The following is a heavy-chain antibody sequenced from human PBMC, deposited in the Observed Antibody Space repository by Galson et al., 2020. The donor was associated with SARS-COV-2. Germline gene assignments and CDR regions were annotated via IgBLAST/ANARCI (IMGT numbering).Heavy chain of an antibody. CDR1: GGSVSSRNYY. V-gene: IGHV4-61*01. CDR2: VYYTGST. J-gene: IGHJ5*02. CDR3: ARVGANYGDYVGWFDP. Sequence: ASETLSLTCTVSGGSVSSRNYYWSWIRQPPGKGLEWIGYVYYTGSTKYNPSLTSRVNLSVDTSKNQFSLRLSSVTAADTAVYYCARVGANYGDYVGWFDPWGQGTLVSVSS. D-gene: IGHD4-17*01.